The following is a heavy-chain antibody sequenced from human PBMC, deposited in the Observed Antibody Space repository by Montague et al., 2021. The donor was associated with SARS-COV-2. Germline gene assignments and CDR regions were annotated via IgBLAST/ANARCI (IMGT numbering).Heavy chain of an antibody. J-gene: IGHJ4*02. CDR2: IYYSGST. V-gene: IGHV4-39*01. D-gene: IGHD6-13*01. Sequence: SETLSLTCTVSGVSLSSSSFYWGWIRQPPGKGLEWIGSIYYSGSTYYNPSLKSRVSISVDTSKKQLSLRLSSVTAADTAVYYCASSSYSSRWYYFDYWGQGTLVAV. CDR1: GVSLSSSSFY. CDR3: ASSSYSSRWYYFDY.